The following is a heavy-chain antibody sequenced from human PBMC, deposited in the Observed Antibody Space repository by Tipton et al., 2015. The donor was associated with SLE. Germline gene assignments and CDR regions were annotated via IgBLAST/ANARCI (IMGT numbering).Heavy chain of an antibody. CDR2: IDTSGST. CDR1: GDSISSGDYY. D-gene: IGHD2-15*01. Sequence: TLSLTCTVSGDSISSGDYYWTWIRQPGGKGLEWIGRIDTSGSTTYNAFLKSRISISMDTSKNQFSLQLTSGTAADTAVYYCARGIVVVVAATYYFDYWGQGTLVTVSS. J-gene: IGHJ4*02. CDR3: ARGIVVVVAATYYFDY. V-gene: IGHV4-61*02.